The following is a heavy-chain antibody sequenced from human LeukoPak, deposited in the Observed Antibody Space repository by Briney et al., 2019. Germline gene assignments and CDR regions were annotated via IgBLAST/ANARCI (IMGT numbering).Heavy chain of an antibody. CDR2: IYAGGST. V-gene: IGHV3-66*02. CDR1: GLFVSDSY. D-gene: IGHD3-3*01. CDR3: AKLWGWRTHIDS. Sequence: GSLRLSCTASGLFVSDSYMTWVRQAPGKGLEGGSIIYAGGSTYYTYSVKGRFTISRDNSNNTVYLQMNSLQIEDTAVYYCAKLWGWRTHIDSWGQGTVVTVSS. J-gene: IGHJ4*02.